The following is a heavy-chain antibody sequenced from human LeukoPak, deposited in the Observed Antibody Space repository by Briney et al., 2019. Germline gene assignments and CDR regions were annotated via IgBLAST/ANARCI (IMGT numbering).Heavy chain of an antibody. J-gene: IGHJ6*03. CDR1: GGSISSGSYY. CDR2: IYTSGST. CDR3: ARDRRYDSSGYYSTGYYYYMDV. D-gene: IGHD3-22*01. V-gene: IGHV4-61*02. Sequence: PSETLSLTCTVSGGSISSGSYYWSWIRQPAGKGLEWIGRIYTSGSTNYNPSLKSRVTISVDTSKNQFSLKLSSVTAADTAVYYCARDRRYDSSGYYSTGYYYYMDVWGKGTTVTVSS.